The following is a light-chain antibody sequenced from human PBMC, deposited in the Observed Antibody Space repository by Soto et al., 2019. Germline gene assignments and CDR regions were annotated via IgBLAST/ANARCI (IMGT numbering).Light chain of an antibody. CDR2: AAS. CDR3: QQSYSTLYT. CDR1: QSISSY. J-gene: IGKJ2*01. V-gene: IGKV1-39*01. Sequence: DIQMTQSPSSLSASVGDRVTITCRASQSISSYLNWYQQKPGKAPKLLIYAASSLQSGVPSRFSGSGSGTDFTLTISSMHPEDFATYYCQQSYSTLYTFGQGNKLEIK.